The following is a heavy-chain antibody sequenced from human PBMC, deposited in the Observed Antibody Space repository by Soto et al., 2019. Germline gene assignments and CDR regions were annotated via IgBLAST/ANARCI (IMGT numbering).Heavy chain of an antibody. CDR1: GYSFTTYW. Sequence: GESLKISCKASGYSFTTYWIGWVRQMPGKGLEWMGIIYADDSDTRYSPSFQGQVTISADKSISTAFLQWSSLKASDTAIYYCARVGAYTYSYSYYYPMDIWGQRTTVTVSS. V-gene: IGHV5-51*01. CDR3: ARVGAYTYSYSYYYPMDI. D-gene: IGHD5-18*01. J-gene: IGHJ6*02. CDR2: IYADDSDT.